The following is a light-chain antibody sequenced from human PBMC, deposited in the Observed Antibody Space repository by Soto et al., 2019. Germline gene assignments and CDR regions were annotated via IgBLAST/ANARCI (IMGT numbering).Light chain of an antibody. J-gene: IGKJ5*01. CDR1: QSVNNRR. CDR2: GAS. CDR3: QQYGSSPPIT. V-gene: IGKV3-20*01. Sequence: EIMLTQSPGTLSLSPGERATLSCRASQSVNNRRLAWYQQKPGQAPRFLIYGASTRPIGIPDRFSGSGSGTDFTLTISRLEPEDFAVYYCQQYGSSPPITFGQGTRLEIK.